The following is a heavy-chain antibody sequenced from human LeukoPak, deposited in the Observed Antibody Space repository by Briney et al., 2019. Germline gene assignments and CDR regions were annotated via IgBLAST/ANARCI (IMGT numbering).Heavy chain of an antibody. Sequence: PGGSLRLSCAASGFTFSSYTINWVRQGPGKGLEWVSCISGSSSVIFYADSVKGRFTTSRDNAKNSLYLQMNSLTAEDTAVYYCARESEEAFDYWGQGTLVTVSS. CDR3: ARESEEAFDY. CDR1: GFTFSSYT. CDR2: ISGSSSVI. V-gene: IGHV3-21*01. J-gene: IGHJ4*02.